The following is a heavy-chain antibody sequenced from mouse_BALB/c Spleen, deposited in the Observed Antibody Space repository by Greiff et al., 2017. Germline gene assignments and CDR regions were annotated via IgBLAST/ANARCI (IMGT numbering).Heavy chain of an antibody. D-gene: IGHD2-4*01. Sequence: VQLQQSGPELVRPGVSVKISCKGSGYTFTDYAMHWVKQSHAKSLEWIGVISTYSGNTNYNQKFKGKATMTVDKSSSTAYMELARLTSEDSAIYYCARREITTDWFAYWGQGTLVTVSA. CDR2: ISTYSGNT. CDR3: ARREITTDWFAY. V-gene: IGHV1-67*01. CDR1: GYTFTDYA. J-gene: IGHJ3*01.